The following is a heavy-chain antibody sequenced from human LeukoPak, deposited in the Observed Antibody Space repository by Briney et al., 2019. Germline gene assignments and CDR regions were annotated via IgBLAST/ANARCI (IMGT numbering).Heavy chain of an antibody. J-gene: IGHJ3*02. Sequence: GGSLRLSCAASGFTFSSYAMHWVRQAPGKGLEWVAVISYDGSNKYYADSVKGRFTTSRDNSKNTLYLQMNSLRAEDTAVYYCAREFPLNYYDSRALGSFDIWGQGTMVTVSS. CDR1: GFTFSSYA. CDR3: AREFPLNYYDSRALGSFDI. V-gene: IGHV3-30-3*01. D-gene: IGHD3-22*01. CDR2: ISYDGSNK.